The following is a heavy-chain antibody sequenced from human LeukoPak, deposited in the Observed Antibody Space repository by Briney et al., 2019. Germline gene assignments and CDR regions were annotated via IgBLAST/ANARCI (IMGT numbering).Heavy chain of an antibody. D-gene: IGHD3-10*01. J-gene: IGHJ5*02. Sequence: PGGSLRLSCAASGFTFSSYGMHSVRQAPGKGLDWVTVISYDGSYKYYAESVKGRFTISRDNSKKTLYLQMNSLRAEDTAVYYCAKDHGSGSYHDPNWFDPWGQGTLVTVSS. CDR2: ISYDGSYK. CDR1: GFTFSSYG. CDR3: AKDHGSGSYHDPNWFDP. V-gene: IGHV3-30*18.